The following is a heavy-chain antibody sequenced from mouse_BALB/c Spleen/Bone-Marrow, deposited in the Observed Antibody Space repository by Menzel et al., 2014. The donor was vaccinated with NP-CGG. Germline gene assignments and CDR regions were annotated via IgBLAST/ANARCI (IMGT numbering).Heavy chain of an antibody. V-gene: IGHV14-3*02. CDR2: IDPANGNT. CDR1: GFNIKDTY. Sequence: VQLQQSGAELVRPGALVRLSCKASGFNIKDTYMHWVKQRPEQGLEWTGRIDPANGNTKYDPKFQGKRNLAADTFSNTDYLQLSSLTYEDTAVYYCASYRYDWYFDVWGAGTTVTVSS. J-gene: IGHJ1*01. CDR3: ASYRYDWYFDV. D-gene: IGHD2-14*01.